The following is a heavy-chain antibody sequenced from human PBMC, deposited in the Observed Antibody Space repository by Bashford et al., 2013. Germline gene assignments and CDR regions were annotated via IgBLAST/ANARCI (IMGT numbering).Heavy chain of an antibody. Sequence: VRQAPGKGLEWVAIISYDGSNKYYGDSVKGRFSISRDNSKNTLYLQMNSLRADDTAVYYCAKGTGTTSYYYYGLDVWGPRDHGHRL. J-gene: IGHJ6*02. D-gene: IGHD1-7*01. V-gene: IGHV3-30*18. CDR2: ISYDGSNK. CDR3: AKGTGTTSYYYYGLDV.